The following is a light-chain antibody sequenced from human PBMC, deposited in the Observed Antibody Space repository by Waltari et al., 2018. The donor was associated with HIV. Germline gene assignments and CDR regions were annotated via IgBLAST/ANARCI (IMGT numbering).Light chain of an antibody. CDR3: TSYAGNSNFVV. Sequence: QSALTQPPSASGSPGPSVSLSCTGTNSAVGASDFVSWYQQHPGKAPKLIIYEVNKRPSGVPDRFSGSKSGNTASLIVSGLQAEDEGDYFCTSYAGNSNFVVFGGGTKLTVL. CDR2: EVN. CDR1: NSAVGASDF. J-gene: IGLJ2*01. V-gene: IGLV2-8*01.